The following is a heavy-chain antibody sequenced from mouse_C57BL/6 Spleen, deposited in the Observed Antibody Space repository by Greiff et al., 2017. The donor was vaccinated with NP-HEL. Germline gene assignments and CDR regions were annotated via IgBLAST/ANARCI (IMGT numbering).Heavy chain of an antibody. D-gene: IGHD3-2*02. V-gene: IGHV1-69*01. J-gene: IGHJ3*01. CDR1: GYTFTSYW. CDR2: IDPSDSYT. CDR3: AREGAAQASCAY. Sequence: QVQLQQPGAELVMPGASVKLSCKASGYTFTSYWMHWVKQRPGQGLDWIGEIDPSDSYTNYNQKFKGKSTLTVDKSSSTAYMQLSSLTSEDSAVYYCAREGAAQASCAYWGQGTLVTVSA.